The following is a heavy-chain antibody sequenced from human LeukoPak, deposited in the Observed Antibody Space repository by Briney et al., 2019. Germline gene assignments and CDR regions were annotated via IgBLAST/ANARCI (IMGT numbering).Heavy chain of an antibody. CDR2: ISGSGGST. CDR1: GFTFDDYA. J-gene: IGHJ4*02. D-gene: IGHD3-22*01. Sequence: GRSLRLSCAASGFTFDDYAMHWVRQAPGKGLEWVSAISGSGGSTYYADSVKGRFTISRDNSKNTLYLQMNSLRAEDTAVYYCATSSGYSPYWGQGTLVTVSS. V-gene: IGHV3-23*01. CDR3: ATSSGYSPY.